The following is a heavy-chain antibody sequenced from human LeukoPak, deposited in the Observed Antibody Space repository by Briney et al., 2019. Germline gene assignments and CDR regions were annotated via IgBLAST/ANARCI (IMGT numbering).Heavy chain of an antibody. J-gene: IGHJ4*02. CDR2: MSSSGTYT. CDR3: ARTLWVQLSSFES. Sequence: PGGSLRLSCAASGFTVSTYTMNWVRQAPGKGLEWVSSMSSSGTYTYYADSVKGRFTISRDNAKNSLYLQMKRIRAEVTAVYYCARTLWVQLSSFESWGQGTLVTVSS. V-gene: IGHV3-21*01. CDR1: GFTVSTYT. D-gene: IGHD1-1*01.